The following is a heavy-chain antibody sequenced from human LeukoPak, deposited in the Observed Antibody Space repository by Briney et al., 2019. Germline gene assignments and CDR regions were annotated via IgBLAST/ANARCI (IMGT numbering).Heavy chain of an antibody. V-gene: IGHV1-69*13. D-gene: IGHD2-21*02. J-gene: IGHJ4*02. Sequence: SVKVSCKASGGTFISYAISWVRQAPGQGLEWMGGIIPIFGTANYAQKFQGRVTITADESTSTAYMELSSLRSEDTAVYYCAIDVTGAAPYDIWGQGTLVTVSS. CDR3: AIDVTGAAPYDI. CDR1: GGTFISYA. CDR2: IIPIFGTA.